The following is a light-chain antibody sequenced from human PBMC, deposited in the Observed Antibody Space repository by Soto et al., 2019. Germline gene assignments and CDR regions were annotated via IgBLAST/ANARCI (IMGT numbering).Light chain of an antibody. CDR2: DVS. Sequence: EIVLTQSPATLSLSPGERATLSCRASQSLDSYLTWYQQKPGQAPRLLVYDVSKRATVIPVRFSGSGSGTDFHVTISSLEREDVAIYYCQQRSKWPLTSGGATKVQIK. CDR3: QQRSKWPLT. V-gene: IGKV3-11*01. CDR1: QSLDSY. J-gene: IGKJ4*01.